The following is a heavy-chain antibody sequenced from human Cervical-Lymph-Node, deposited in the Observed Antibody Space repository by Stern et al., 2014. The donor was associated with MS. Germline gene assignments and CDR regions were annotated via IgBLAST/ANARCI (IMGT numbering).Heavy chain of an antibody. J-gene: IGHJ4*02. CDR3: ALRRSYYVF. CDR2: LIPFYGAT. CDR1: GDTFSNYA. Sequence: QVQLVQSGSEVKKPGSSVKVSCKPSGDTFSNYALSWVRQATGQGLEWVGGLIPFYGATRYGRKFQGRFTITPEESTGTAFMELTNLTSDDTAIYYCALRRSYYVFWGQGTLITVSS. D-gene: IGHD4-11*01. V-gene: IGHV1-69*05.